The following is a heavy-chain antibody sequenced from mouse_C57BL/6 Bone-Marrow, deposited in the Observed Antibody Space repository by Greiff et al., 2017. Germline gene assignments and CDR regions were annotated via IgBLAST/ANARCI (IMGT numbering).Heavy chain of an antibody. V-gene: IGHV1-52*01. J-gene: IGHJ3*01. D-gene: IGHD2-4*01. CDR3: ARSRDYDWFAY. CDR2: IDPSDSET. CDR1: GYTFPSYW. Sequence: VQLQQPGAELVRPGSSVKLSCKASGYTFPSYWMHWVKQRPIQGLEWIGNIDPSDSETPYNQQFKDKATLTVDKSSSTAYMQLSSLTSEDSAVYYCARSRDYDWFAYWGQGTLVTVSA.